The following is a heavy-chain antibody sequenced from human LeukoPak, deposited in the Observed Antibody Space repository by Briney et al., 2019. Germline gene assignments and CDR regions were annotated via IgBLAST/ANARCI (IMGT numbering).Heavy chain of an antibody. V-gene: IGHV1-18*04. D-gene: IGHD5-24*01. CDR2: ISAYNGNT. CDR3: ARMEMATAIFDY. Sequence: ASVKVSCKASGYTFTGYYMHWVRQAPGQGLEWMGWISAYNGNTNYAQNLQGRVTMTTDASTSTAYMELRSLRSDDTAMYYCARMEMATAIFDYWGQGTLVTVSS. CDR1: GYTFTGYY. J-gene: IGHJ4*02.